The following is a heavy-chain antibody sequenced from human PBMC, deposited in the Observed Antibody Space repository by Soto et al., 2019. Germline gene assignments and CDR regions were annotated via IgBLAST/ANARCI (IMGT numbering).Heavy chain of an antibody. CDR2: IRDDGST. D-gene: IGHD3-10*01. CDR1: GGSISNHN. V-gene: IGHV4-59*08. J-gene: IGHJ6*02. Sequence: QVQLRESGPGLVKPSETLSLICSDSGGSISNHNWGWIRLPPGKGLEWIGYIRDDGSTSYNPSLTSRVTMSLDTSKKEFSLKRTSVTAAYTAVYYCMRQGFGVLHGLVDVWGQGTTVTVSS. CDR3: MRQGFGVLHGLVDV.